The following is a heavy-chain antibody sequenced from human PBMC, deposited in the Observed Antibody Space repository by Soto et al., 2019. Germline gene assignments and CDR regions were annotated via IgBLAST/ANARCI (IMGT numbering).Heavy chain of an antibody. CDR2: ISAHNDNT. CDR1: GYTFTSYG. D-gene: IGHD1-1*01. J-gene: IGHJ4*02. V-gene: IGHV1-18*01. CDR3: ARGRYGDY. Sequence: QVHLVQSGAEVRKPGASVKVSCKGSGYTFTSYGIAWVRQAPGQGLEWTGWISAHNDNTNFGQKVQGRVTVTRDTSTSTAYMELRNLRSDDTAVYYCARGRYGDYWGQGALVTVSS.